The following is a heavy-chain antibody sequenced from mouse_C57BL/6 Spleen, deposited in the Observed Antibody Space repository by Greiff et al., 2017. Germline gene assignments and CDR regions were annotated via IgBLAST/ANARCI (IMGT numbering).Heavy chain of an antibody. CDR2: IDPSDSYT. D-gene: IGHD2-2*01. J-gene: IGHJ4*01. V-gene: IGHV1-69*01. CDR3: ARRGVTTRGYAMDY. Sequence: VQLQQPGAELVMPGASVKLSCKASGYTFTSYWMHWVKQRPGQGLEWIGEIDPSDSYTNYNQKFKGKSTLTVDKSSSTAYMQLSSLTSEDSAVYYCARRGVTTRGYAMDYWGQGTSVTVSS. CDR1: GYTFTSYW.